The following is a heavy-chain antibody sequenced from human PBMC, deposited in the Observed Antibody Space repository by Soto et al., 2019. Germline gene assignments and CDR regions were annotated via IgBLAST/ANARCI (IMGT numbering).Heavy chain of an antibody. CDR1: GYSFTIYC. D-gene: IGHD3-16*01. V-gene: IGHV5-51*01. CDR2: IYPGDSDT. CDR3: AAFLADAFDI. Sequence: GESLKISCKGSGYSFTIYCIGWVRQMPGKGLEWMGIIYPGDSDTRYSPSFQGQVTISADKSISTAYLQRSSLKASDTAMYYCAAFLADAFDIWGQGTMVTVSS. J-gene: IGHJ3*02.